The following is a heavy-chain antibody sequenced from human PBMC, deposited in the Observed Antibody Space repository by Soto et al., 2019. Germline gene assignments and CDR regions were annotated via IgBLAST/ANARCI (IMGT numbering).Heavy chain of an antibody. CDR1: VDSFTGFW. Sequence: GESLKISCKVSVDSFTGFWIGWVRQMPGKGLEWLGSIYPRDSDTRYSPSFQGQVTISADKSLSTAYLQWNSLQASDTAIYYCARQHPLDSRVWFTWGQGTLVTVSS. J-gene: IGHJ4*02. CDR2: IYPRDSDT. D-gene: IGHD6-19*01. V-gene: IGHV5-51*01. CDR3: ARQHPLDSRVWFT.